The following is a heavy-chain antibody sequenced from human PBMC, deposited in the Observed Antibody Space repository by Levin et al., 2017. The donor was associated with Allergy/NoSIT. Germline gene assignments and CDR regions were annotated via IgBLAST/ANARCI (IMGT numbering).Heavy chain of an antibody. CDR1: GFTFSSNA. CDR3: AKGGQLEFDY. V-gene: IGHV3-23*01. J-gene: IGHJ4*02. CDR2: ISASGAST. D-gene: IGHD1-1*01. Sequence: GGSLRLSCAASGFTFSSNAMGWVRQAPGKGLEWVSTISASGASTYYADSVKGRFTISRDNSKNTLYLQMNSLRAEDTAVYYCAKGGQLEFDYWGQGTLVTVSS.